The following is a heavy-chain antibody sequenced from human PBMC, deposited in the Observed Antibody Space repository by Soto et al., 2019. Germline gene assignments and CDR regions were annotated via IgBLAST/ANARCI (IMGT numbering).Heavy chain of an antibody. Sequence: ASVKVSCKASGYTFTSYYMHWVRQAPGQGLEWMGIINPSGGSTSYAQKFQGRVTMTRDTSTSTVYMELSSLRSEDTAVYYCAREECMVEMATKGVVNWFDPWGQGTLVTVSS. CDR2: INPSGGST. D-gene: IGHD2-8*01. J-gene: IGHJ5*02. CDR1: GYTFTSYY. CDR3: AREECMVEMATKGVVNWFDP. V-gene: IGHV1-46*01.